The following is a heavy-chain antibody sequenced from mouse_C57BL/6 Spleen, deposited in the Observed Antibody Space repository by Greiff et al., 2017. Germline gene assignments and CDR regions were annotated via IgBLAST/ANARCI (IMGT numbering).Heavy chain of an antibody. CDR1: GFTFSDYG. CDR3: ARGYYGYFDY. D-gene: IGHD1-1*01. J-gene: IGHJ2*01. Sequence: EVQLVESGGGLVKPGGSLKLSCAASGFTFSDYGMHWVRQAPEKGLEWVAYISSGSSTIYYADTVKGRFTVSRDNAKNTLVLQMTSLRSEDTAMYYCARGYYGYFDYWGQGTTLTVSS. V-gene: IGHV5-17*01. CDR2: ISSGSSTI.